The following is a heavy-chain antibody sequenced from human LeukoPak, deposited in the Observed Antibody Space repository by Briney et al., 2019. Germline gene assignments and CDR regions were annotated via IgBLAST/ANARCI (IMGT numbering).Heavy chain of an antibody. CDR3: AKENGYNYYFDY. V-gene: IGHV3-23*01. Sequence: GGSLRLSCAASGFTFSTYAMSWVRQAPGKGLEWVSTISGSGGSTNYADSVKGRFTISRDNSKNTLYLQMNSLRAEDTAVYYCAKENGYNYYFDYWGQGTLVTVSS. CDR2: ISGSGGST. J-gene: IGHJ4*02. CDR1: GFTFSTYA. D-gene: IGHD5-24*01.